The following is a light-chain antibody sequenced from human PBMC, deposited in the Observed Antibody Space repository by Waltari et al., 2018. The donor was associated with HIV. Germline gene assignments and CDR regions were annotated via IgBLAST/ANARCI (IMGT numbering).Light chain of an antibody. J-gene: IGLJ2*01. CDR1: SSAIGSYNH. CDR2: DVN. Sequence: QSALTQPASVSGSLGQSITISCTGTSSAIGSYNHVSWYQQYPCKAPKVLIYDVNKWPSGVSHRFSGFKAANTASLTISGLQAEDEADYYCCSYAGSPTFVIFGGGTKVTVL. CDR3: CSYAGSPTFVI. V-gene: IGLV2-23*02.